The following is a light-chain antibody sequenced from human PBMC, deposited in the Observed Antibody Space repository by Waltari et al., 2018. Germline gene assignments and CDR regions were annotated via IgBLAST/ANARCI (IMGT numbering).Light chain of an antibody. V-gene: IGLV2-14*03. J-gene: IGLJ1*01. CDR1: SSDVGGYNY. CDR3: SSYTSSGTSSNTRV. Sequence: QSALTQPASVSGSPGQSITISCSGTSSDVGGYNYVSWYQHHTGKAPKLVIYDVSSRPSGFFHRYSGSKAGNTASLTISGRQGEDEADYYCSSYTSSGTSSNTRVFGTGTTVTVL. CDR2: DVS.